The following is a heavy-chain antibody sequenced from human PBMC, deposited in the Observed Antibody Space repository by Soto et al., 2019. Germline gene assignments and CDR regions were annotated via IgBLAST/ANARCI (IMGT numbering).Heavy chain of an antibody. D-gene: IGHD2-2*01. CDR2: IIPILGIA. CDR1: GGTFSSYT. Sequence: ASVKVSCKASGGTFSSYTISWLRQAPGQGLEWMGRIIPILGIANYAQKFQGRVTITADKSTSTAYMELSSLRSEDAAVYYCATSLLGVPAAVNWFDPWGQGTLVTVSS. V-gene: IGHV1-69*02. CDR3: ATSLLGVPAAVNWFDP. J-gene: IGHJ5*02.